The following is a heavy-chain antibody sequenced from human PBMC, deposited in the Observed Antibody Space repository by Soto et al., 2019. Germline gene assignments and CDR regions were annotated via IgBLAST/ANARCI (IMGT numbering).Heavy chain of an antibody. V-gene: IGHV1-18*01. CDR2: ISAYNGNT. CDR1: GYTFTSYG. Sequence: ASVKVSGKASGYTFTSYGISWGRQAPGQGLEGRGWISAYNGNTNYAQKLQGRVTMTTDTSTSTAYMELRSLRSDDTAVYYCARDGFAEPPLIQHIDYWGQGTLVTVSS. CDR3: ARDGFAEPPLIQHIDY. J-gene: IGHJ4*02.